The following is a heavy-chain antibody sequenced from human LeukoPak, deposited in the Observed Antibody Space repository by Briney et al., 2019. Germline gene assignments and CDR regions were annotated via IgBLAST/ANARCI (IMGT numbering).Heavy chain of an antibody. CDR1: GFTFSSYA. CDR3: ARTAPAARPFDY. CDR2: ISSSSSYI. D-gene: IGHD6-6*01. Sequence: GGSLRLSCAASGFTFSSYAMSWVRQAPGKGLEWVSSISSSSSYIYYADSVKGRFTISRDNAKNSLYLQMNSLRAEDTAVYYCARTAPAARPFDYWGQGTLVTVSS. V-gene: IGHV3-21*01. J-gene: IGHJ4*02.